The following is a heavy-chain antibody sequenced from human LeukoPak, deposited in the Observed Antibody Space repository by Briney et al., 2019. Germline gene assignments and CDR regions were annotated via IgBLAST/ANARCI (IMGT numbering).Heavy chain of an antibody. CDR2: IRDSGST. J-gene: IGHJ4*02. CDR1: GFTFSAYP. V-gene: IGHV3-69-1*01. Sequence: GSLRLSCAASGFTFSAYPMNWVRPAPGKGLEWISHIRDSGSTDYADSVKGRFTISRDNAKSSLYLQLNSLRAEDTAVYFCARDHDYAFDNWGQGTLVAVSS. D-gene: IGHD4-17*01. CDR3: ARDHDYAFDN.